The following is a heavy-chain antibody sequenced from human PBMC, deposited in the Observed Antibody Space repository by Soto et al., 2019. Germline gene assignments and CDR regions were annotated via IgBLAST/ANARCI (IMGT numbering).Heavy chain of an antibody. CDR2: ISGSGRSI. CDR1: GFTFSSYA. J-gene: IGHJ6*02. D-gene: IGHD3-3*01. Sequence: EVQLLESGGGLLQRGGSLRLSCAASGFTFSSYAMTWVRQAPGKGPEWVSSISGSGRSIYYADSVKGRFTISRDNSKNTLYLQMNSLTAEDTAIYYCVKDWSGNKCPCMDVWGQGTTVTVSS. CDR3: VKDWSGNKCPCMDV. V-gene: IGHV3-23*01.